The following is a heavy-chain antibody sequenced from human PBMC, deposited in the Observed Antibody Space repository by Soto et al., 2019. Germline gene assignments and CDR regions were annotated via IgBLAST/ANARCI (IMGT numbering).Heavy chain of an antibody. CDR2: GKQDGSDK. Sequence: EVQLVESGGGLVQPGGSLRLTCAASGFTFSGHWMSWVRQAPGKGLEWVANGKQDGSDKYYVDSVKGRFIISGDNAKDSLNLEMNSLRDGDAAVYYCAGGGGNFDQWGQGTLVTVSS. J-gene: IGHJ4*02. CDR1: GFTFSGHW. CDR3: AGGGGNFDQ. V-gene: IGHV3-7*04. D-gene: IGHD3-16*01.